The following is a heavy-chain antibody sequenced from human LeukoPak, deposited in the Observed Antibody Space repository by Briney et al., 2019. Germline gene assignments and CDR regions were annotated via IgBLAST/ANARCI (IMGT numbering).Heavy chain of an antibody. D-gene: IGHD3-10*01. J-gene: IGHJ4*02. CDR3: ARDTMGTTTFVY. CDR2: IYYSGST. Sequence: PSQTLSFTCTVSGGSISSGDYYWSWIRQPPGKGLEWIGYIYYSGSTYYNPSLKSRVTISVDTSKNQFSLKLSSVTAADTAVYYCARDTMGTTTFVYWGQGTLVTVSS. V-gene: IGHV4-30-4*01. CDR1: GGSISSGDYY.